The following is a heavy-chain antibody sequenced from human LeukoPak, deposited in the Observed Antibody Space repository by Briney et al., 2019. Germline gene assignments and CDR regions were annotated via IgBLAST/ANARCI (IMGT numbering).Heavy chain of an antibody. Sequence: GGSLRLSCAASGFTFSSYWMHWVRQAPGKGLMWVSRINSDGSTTNYADSVKGRFTISRDNTKNTLYLQMNSLRAEDTAVYYCARDAEYGSSRFLDYWGQGTLVTVSS. CDR1: GFTFSSYW. J-gene: IGHJ4*02. D-gene: IGHD6-6*01. V-gene: IGHV3-74*01. CDR3: ARDAEYGSSRFLDY. CDR2: INSDGSTT.